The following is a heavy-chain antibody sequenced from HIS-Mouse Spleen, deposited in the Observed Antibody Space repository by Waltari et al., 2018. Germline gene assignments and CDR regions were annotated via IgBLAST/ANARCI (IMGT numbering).Heavy chain of an antibody. Sequence: QVQLQQWGAGLLKPSETLSLTCAVYGGSFSGYYWSWIRQPPGKGLEGIGEINHSGSTTNNPSLKSRVTVAVDTSKNQFSLRLSSVTAADTAVYYCASRPFLYDFWSGYYTHNWFDPWGQGTLVTVSS. D-gene: IGHD3-3*01. CDR1: GGSFSGYY. CDR3: ASRPFLYDFWSGYYTHNWFDP. V-gene: IGHV4-34*01. J-gene: IGHJ5*02. CDR2: INHSGST.